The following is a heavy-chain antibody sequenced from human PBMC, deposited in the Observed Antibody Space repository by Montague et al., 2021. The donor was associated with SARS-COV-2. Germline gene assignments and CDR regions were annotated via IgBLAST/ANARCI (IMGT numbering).Heavy chain of an antibody. CDR1: GGSISSYY. D-gene: IGHD2/OR15-2a*01. CDR3: ARNMAY. V-gene: IGHV4-4*09. J-gene: IGHJ4*02. CDR2: MYETGNM. Sequence: SQTLSLTCTVSGGSISSYYWSWIRQPPDKGLEWIGYMYETGNMIYNPSLRSRVSISADTSKSQFSLRLTSVTAADSARYYCARNMAYWGQGVLVTV.